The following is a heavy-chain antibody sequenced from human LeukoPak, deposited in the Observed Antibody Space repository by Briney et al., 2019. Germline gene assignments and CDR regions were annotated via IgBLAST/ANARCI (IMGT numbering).Heavy chain of an antibody. CDR1: GFTFSSYA. J-gene: IGHJ5*02. CDR3: AKDGESSGWYRENWFDP. V-gene: IGHV3-23*01. D-gene: IGHD6-19*01. Sequence: AGGSLRLSCAASGFTFSSYAMSWVRRAPGKGLEWVSAISGSGGSTYYADSVKGRFTISRDNSKNTLYLQMNSLRAEDTAVYYCAKDGESSGWYRENWFDPWGQGTLVTVSS. CDR2: ISGSGGST.